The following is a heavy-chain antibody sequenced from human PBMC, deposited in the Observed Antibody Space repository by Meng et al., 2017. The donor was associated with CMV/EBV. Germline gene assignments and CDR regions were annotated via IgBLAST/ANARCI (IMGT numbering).Heavy chain of an antibody. V-gene: IGHV4-39*07. CDR1: GGSISSSSYY. CDR2: IYYSGST. CDR3: ARGVYYYYGMDV. Sequence: SETLSLTCTVSGGSISSSSYYWGWIRQPPGKGLEWIGSIYYSGSTYYSPSLKSRVTISVDTSKNQFSLKLSSVTAADTAVYYCARGVYYYYGMDVWGQGTTVTVSS. J-gene: IGHJ6*02.